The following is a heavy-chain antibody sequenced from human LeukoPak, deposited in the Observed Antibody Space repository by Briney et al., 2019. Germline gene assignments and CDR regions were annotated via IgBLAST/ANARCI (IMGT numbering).Heavy chain of an antibody. D-gene: IGHD3-9*01. CDR3: ARGETYYDILTAPYYFDY. J-gene: IGHJ4*02. CDR1: GGSISSYY. V-gene: IGHV4-59*01. Sequence: TSETLSLTCAVSGGSISSYYWSWIRQPPGKGLEWIGYIYYSGSTNYNPSLKSRVTISVDTSKNQFSLKLSSVTAADTAVYYCARGETYYDILTAPYYFDYWGQGTLVTVSS. CDR2: IYYSGST.